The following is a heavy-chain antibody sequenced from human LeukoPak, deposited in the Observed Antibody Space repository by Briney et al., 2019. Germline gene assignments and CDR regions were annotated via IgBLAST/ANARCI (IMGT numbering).Heavy chain of an antibody. CDR1: GGSFSGYY. CDR3: ARALGLRAFGI. J-gene: IGHJ3*02. Sequence: SETLSLTCAVYGGSFSGYYWSWIRQPPGKGLEWIGEINHSGSTNYNPSLKSRVTISVDTSKNQFSLKLSSVTAADTAVYYCARALGLRAFGIWGQGTMVTVSS. V-gene: IGHV4-34*01. CDR2: INHSGST. D-gene: IGHD5/OR15-5a*01.